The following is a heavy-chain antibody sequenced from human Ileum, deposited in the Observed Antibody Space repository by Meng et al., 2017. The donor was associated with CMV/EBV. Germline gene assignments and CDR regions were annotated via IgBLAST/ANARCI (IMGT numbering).Heavy chain of an antibody. Sequence: ASVKVSCKASGYTFTGYYMRWVRQAPGQGLEWMGWINPNSGGTNYAQKFQGRVTMTRDTSISTAYMELSRLRSDDTAVYYCARALVVVIKAWGQGTLVTVSS. CDR3: ARALVVVIKA. V-gene: IGHV1-2*02. CDR1: GYTFTGYY. J-gene: IGHJ4*02. D-gene: IGHD3-22*01. CDR2: INPNSGGT.